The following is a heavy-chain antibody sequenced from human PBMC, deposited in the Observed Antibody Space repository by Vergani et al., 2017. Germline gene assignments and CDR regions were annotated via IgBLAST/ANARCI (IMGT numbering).Heavy chain of an antibody. CDR2: ITPQNGGT. CDR1: GSYFTDNY. CDR3: VRGGTFDGLST. Sequence: QVQLVQSGARVKKPGAAVKVSCKASGSYFTDNYLHWVRQAPGQGLEWMGRITPQNGGTQYAEKFKGRVTMTRDTSITTAYMELTSLTSDDTAVYYFVRGGTFDGLSTLGQGSMVTVS. V-gene: IGHV1-2*02. D-gene: IGHD3-9*01. J-gene: IGHJ5*02.